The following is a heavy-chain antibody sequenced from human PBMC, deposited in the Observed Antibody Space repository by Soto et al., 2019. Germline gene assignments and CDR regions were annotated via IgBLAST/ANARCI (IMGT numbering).Heavy chain of an antibody. CDR3: ARARPPPLPSDY. J-gene: IGHJ4*02. CDR2: IFHSGNA. V-gene: IGHV4-59*01. D-gene: IGHD2-15*01. CDR1: GGSMRNVY. Sequence: SETLSLTCTVSGGSMRNVYWSWIRQPPGKRLEWIGFIFHSGNANYNPSLKSRVTISIDTSKSQFSLSLDSVTAADTAVYFCARARPPPLPSDYWGLGTLVTVSS.